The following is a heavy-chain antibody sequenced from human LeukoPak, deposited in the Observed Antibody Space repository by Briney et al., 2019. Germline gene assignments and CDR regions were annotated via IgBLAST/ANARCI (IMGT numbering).Heavy chain of an antibody. D-gene: IGHD3-22*01. CDR2: ISTSGSRI. V-gene: IGHV3-48*01. CDR1: GFTFSSYS. J-gene: IGHJ5*02. Sequence: GGSLRLSCAASGFTFSSYSMNWVRQAPGRGLEWISHISTSGSRIHYADFVKGRFTISRDKAKNSLYLQMSSLRAEDTAVYYCARGHSVVAEYNWFDPWGQGTLVTVSS. CDR3: ARGHSVVAEYNWFDP.